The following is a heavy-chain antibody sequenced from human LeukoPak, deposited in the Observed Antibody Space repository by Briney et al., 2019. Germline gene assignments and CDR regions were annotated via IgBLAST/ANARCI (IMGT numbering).Heavy chain of an antibody. CDR3: ARDPVGDRDYYYYMDV. CDR2: IYYSGST. J-gene: IGHJ6*03. V-gene: IGHV4-59*01. Sequence: PSETLSLTCTVSGGSISSYYWSWIRQPPGKGLEWIGYIYYSGSTNYNPSLKSRVTISVDTSKNQFSLKLSSVTAADTAVYYCARDPVGDRDYYYYMDVWGKGTTVTVSS. D-gene: IGHD3-16*01. CDR1: GGSISSYY.